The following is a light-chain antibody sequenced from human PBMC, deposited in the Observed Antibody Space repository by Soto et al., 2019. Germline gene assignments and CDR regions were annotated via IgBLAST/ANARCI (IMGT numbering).Light chain of an antibody. V-gene: IGKV1-5*01. Sequence: DIQMSQSPSTLSASVGDRVTITCRASENIDKWLAWYQQKPGRAPKLLIYDASTLESGVPSRFIGSGSGTEFTLHISCLQPEDFATYYCKQFNILYTFGQETQLEI. J-gene: IGKJ2*01. CDR1: ENIDKW. CDR3: KQFNILYT. CDR2: DAS.